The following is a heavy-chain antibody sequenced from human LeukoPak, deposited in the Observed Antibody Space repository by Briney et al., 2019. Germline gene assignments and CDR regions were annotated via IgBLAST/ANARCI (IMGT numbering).Heavy chain of an antibody. Sequence: SQTLSLTCVMSGDSVSSNSAAWNWIRQSPSRGLEWLGRTYYRSEWFHDYAVCVKSRMIINPDTSKNQFSLQLNSVTPEDTAIYYCVGGGTSVAGMDVWGQGTTVTVSS. CDR1: GDSVSSNSAA. CDR3: VGGGTSVAGMDV. V-gene: IGHV6-1*01. J-gene: IGHJ6*02. D-gene: IGHD1-1*01. CDR2: TYYRSEWFH.